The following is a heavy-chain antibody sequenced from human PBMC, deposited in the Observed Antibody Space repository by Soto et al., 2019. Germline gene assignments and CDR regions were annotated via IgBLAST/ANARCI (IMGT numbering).Heavy chain of an antibody. CDR1: GYTFTSYG. D-gene: IGHD3-9*01. V-gene: IGHV1-18*01. J-gene: IGHJ6*02. CDR3: ARDRCVLPYYWREYYYGMDV. Sequence: ASVKVSCKASGYTFTSYGISWVRQAPGQGLEWMGWISAYNGNTNYAQKLQGRVTMTTDTSTSTAYMELRSLRSDDTAVYYCARDRCVLPYYWREYYYGMDVWGQGTTVTVSS. CDR2: ISAYNGNT.